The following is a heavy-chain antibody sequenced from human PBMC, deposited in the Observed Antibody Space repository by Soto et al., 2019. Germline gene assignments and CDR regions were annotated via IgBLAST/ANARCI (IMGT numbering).Heavy chain of an antibody. D-gene: IGHD6-13*01. V-gene: IGHV4-59*01. Sequence: QVQLQESGPGLVKPSETLSLTCTVSGGSISSYYWSWIRQPPGKGLEWIGYIYYSGSTNYNPSLKSRVTISVDTSKNQFSLKLSSVTAADTAVYYCARDVSSSSWSRGRWFDPWGQGTLVTVSS. CDR3: ARDVSSSSWSRGRWFDP. J-gene: IGHJ5*02. CDR2: IYYSGST. CDR1: GGSISSYY.